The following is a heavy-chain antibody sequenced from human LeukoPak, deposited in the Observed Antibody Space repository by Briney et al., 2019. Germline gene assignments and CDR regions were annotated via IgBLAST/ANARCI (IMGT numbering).Heavy chain of an antibody. Sequence: ASVKVSCKASGYTFTSYDINWVRQATGQGLEWMGWMNPNSGNTGYAQKFQGRVTMTKNTSISTAYMELSSLRSEDTAVYYCARGARGIIYYYYYMDVWGKGTTVTISS. J-gene: IGHJ6*03. CDR1: GYTFTSYD. CDR2: MNPNSGNT. V-gene: IGHV1-8*01. D-gene: IGHD3-10*01. CDR3: ARGARGIIYYYYYMDV.